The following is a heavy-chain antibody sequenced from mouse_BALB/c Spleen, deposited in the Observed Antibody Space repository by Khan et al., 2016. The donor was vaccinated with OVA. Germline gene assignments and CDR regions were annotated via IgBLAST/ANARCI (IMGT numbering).Heavy chain of an antibody. CDR2: INPSTGYT. V-gene: IGHV1-7*01. J-gene: IGHJ3*01. CDR3: ANHGSSSAWLTD. CDR1: GYTFTSYW. Sequence: VQLQQSGAELAKPGASVKMSCKASGYTFTSYWMHWVKQRPGQGLEWIGYINPSTGYTEYNQRFKDKATLTADKSSSTAYMQLSSLTSEESAVYDCANHGSSSAWLTDWGQGTLVTVSA. D-gene: IGHD1-1*01.